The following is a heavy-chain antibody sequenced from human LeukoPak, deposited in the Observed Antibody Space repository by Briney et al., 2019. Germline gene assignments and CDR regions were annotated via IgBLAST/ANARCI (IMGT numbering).Heavy chain of an antibody. J-gene: IGHJ3*02. CDR1: GFTFRNYW. CDR3: TRGAYGAYGYDAFDI. V-gene: IGHV3-74*01. Sequence: GGSLRLSCAASGFTFRNYWMHWVRQAPGKGLVWVSRINSDGSSTSYADSVKGRFTISRDNAKNTLYLQMNSLRAEDTAMYYCTRGAYGAYGYDAFDIWGQGTMVTVSS. D-gene: IGHD4-17*01. CDR2: INSDGSST.